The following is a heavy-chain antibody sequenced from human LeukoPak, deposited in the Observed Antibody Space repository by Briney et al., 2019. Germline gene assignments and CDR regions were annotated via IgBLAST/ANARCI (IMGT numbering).Heavy chain of an antibody. CDR2: IYSSGIT. CDR1: GGSMFSYY. J-gene: IGHJ2*01. CDR3: ARRAYYDSSGFHPTSGYFDL. Sequence: PPETLSLTCSVSGGSMFSYYWNWIRQPPGKGLEWIGYIYSSGITNYNPSLRSRGTISVATSRNQFSLRLTSVTAEDTAIYYCARRAYYDSSGFHPTSGYFDLWGCGTLVTVSS. V-gene: IGHV4-4*08. D-gene: IGHD3-16*01.